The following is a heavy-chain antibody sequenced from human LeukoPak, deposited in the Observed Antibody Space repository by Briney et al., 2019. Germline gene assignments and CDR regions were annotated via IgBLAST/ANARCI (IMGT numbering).Heavy chain of an antibody. CDR1: GFTFSSYW. Sequence: PGGSLRLSCAASGFTFSSYWMSWVRQAPGKGLEWVAIMNQDGSEKYYVDSVKGRFTISRDNAKNSLYLQMNSLRAEDTAVYYCARGGTAGFSYWGQGTLVTVSS. CDR3: ARGGTAGFSY. V-gene: IGHV3-7*01. D-gene: IGHD1-1*01. CDR2: MNQDGSEK. J-gene: IGHJ4*02.